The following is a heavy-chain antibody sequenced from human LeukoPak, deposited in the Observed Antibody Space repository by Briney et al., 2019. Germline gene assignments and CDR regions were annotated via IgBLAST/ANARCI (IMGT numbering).Heavy chain of an antibody. Sequence: GGSLRLSCSASGFTFSSCAMHWVRQAPGKGLEYVSAISSNGGSTYYADSVKGRFTISRDNSKNTLYLQMSSLRAEDTAVYYCVKDLGDYYDSSGYYLTGYFQHWGQGTLVTVSS. J-gene: IGHJ1*01. D-gene: IGHD3-22*01. CDR3: VKDLGDYYDSSGYYLTGYFQH. V-gene: IGHV3-64D*06. CDR1: GFTFSSCA. CDR2: ISSNGGST.